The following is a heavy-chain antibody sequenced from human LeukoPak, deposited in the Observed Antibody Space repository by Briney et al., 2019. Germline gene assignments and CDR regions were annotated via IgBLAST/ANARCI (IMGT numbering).Heavy chain of an antibody. CDR1: GFTFRSYS. CDR2: LNRGGAT. D-gene: IGHD4-11*01. J-gene: IGHJ4*02. Sequence: PGGSLRLSCAASGFTFRSYSMNWVRQAPGKGLEWVSTLNRGGATYYADSVKGRFTISRHNSNNTLYLQMNSLRPQDTAVYYCARGHDYSNSPSYWGQGTLVAVSS. CDR3: ARGHDYSNSPSY. V-gene: IGHV3-53*04.